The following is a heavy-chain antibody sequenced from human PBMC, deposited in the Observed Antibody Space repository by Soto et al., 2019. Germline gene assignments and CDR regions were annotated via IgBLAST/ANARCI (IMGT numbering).Heavy chain of an antibody. CDR1: GGSISSGGYY. Sequence: QVQLQESGPGLVKPSQTLSLTCSVSGGSISSGGYYWSWIRQHPGKGLEWIGYIYSSGSTYYNPSLSSRVSISLDTSKNQFSLKLSSVTAADTAMYYCAREIYYYDNSGYYLNWFDPWGQGTLVTVSS. J-gene: IGHJ5*02. CDR3: AREIYYYDNSGYYLNWFDP. D-gene: IGHD3-22*01. CDR2: IYSSGST. V-gene: IGHV4-31*03.